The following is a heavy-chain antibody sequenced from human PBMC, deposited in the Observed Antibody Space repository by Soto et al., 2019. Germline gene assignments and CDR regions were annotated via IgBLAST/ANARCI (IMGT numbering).Heavy chain of an antibody. D-gene: IGHD6-13*01. Sequence: EVQLVESGGGLVQPGGSLRLSCAASGFTFSSYSMNWVRQAPGKGLEWVSYISSSSSTIYYADSVKGRFTISRDNAKNSLYLQMNSLRDEDTAVYYCASEGSSWENNEGNWFDPWGQGTLVTVSS. J-gene: IGHJ5*02. CDR1: GFTFSSYS. CDR3: ASEGSSWENNEGNWFDP. V-gene: IGHV3-48*02. CDR2: ISSSSSTI.